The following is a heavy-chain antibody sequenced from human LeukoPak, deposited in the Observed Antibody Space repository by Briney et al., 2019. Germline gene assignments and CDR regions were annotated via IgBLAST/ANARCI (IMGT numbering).Heavy chain of an antibody. V-gene: IGHV4-59*01. CDR1: SGSTSSYH. CDR2: IYYSGST. D-gene: IGHD2/OR15-2a*01. CDR3: AKGGSTNFYYGDV. J-gene: IGHJ6*02. Sequence: SETLSLTCTVSSGSTSSYHWSWIRQPPGKGLEWIGYIYYSGSTNYNPSLKSRVTISVDTSKNQFSLKLSSVTAADTAVYYCAKGGSTNFYYGDVWGQGTTVTVSS.